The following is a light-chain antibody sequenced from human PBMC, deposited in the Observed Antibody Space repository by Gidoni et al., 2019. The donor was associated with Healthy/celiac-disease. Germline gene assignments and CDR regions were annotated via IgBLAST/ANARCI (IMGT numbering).Light chain of an antibody. V-gene: IGKV1-5*03. J-gene: IGKJ2*01. Sequence: DIQMTQSPSTLSASVGDRVTITCRASQSIRSWLAWYQQKPGKAPKLLIYKASSLESGVPSRFSGSGSGTEFTLTISSLQPDDFATYYCQQYNSYSPTFXQXTKLEIK. CDR3: QQYNSYSPT. CDR2: KAS. CDR1: QSIRSW.